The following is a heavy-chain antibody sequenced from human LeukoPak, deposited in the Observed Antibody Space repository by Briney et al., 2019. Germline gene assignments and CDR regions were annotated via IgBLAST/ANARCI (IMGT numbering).Heavy chain of an antibody. V-gene: IGHV4-34*01. CDR2: INHSGST. CDR1: GGSFSGYC. CDR3: ARRIGGFFDY. Sequence: SETLSLTCAVYGGSFSGYCWSWIRQPPGKGLEWIGEINHSGSTNYNPSLKSRVTISVDTSKNQFSLKLSSVTAADTAVYYCARRIGGFFDYWGQGTLVTVSS. J-gene: IGHJ4*02. D-gene: IGHD1-26*01.